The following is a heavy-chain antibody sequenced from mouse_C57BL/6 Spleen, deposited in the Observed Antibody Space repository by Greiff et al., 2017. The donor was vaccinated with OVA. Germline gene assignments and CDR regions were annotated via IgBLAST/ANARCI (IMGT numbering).Heavy chain of an antibody. D-gene: IGHD3-1*01. CDR3: ARDRGIDY. Sequence: DVQLVESGGGLVKPGGSLKLSCAASGFTFSSYAMSWVRQTPEKRLEWVATISDGGSYTYYPDNVKGRFTISRDNAKNNLYLQMSHLKSEDTAMYYCARDRGIDYWGQGTTLTVSS. CDR1: GFTFSSYA. CDR2: ISDGGSYT. J-gene: IGHJ2*01. V-gene: IGHV5-4*01.